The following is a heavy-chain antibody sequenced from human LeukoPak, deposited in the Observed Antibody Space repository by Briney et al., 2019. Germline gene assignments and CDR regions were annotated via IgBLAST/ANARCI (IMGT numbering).Heavy chain of an antibody. CDR1: GYGFTNFW. Sequence: GASLKISCKGSGYGFTNFWISWVRQMPGKGLEWMGMIDPISSNTNYSPSFQGHVTISADRSISTAFLQWSSLKASDSAMYDCARHFYDTNPSDYWGQGTLVTVAS. CDR3: ARHFYDTNPSDY. J-gene: IGHJ4*02. CDR2: IDPISSNT. D-gene: IGHD3-22*01. V-gene: IGHV5-10-1*01.